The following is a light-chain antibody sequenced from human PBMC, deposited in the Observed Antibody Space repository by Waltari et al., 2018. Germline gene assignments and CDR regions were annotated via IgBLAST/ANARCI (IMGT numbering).Light chain of an antibody. J-gene: IGKJ2*01. CDR1: QSIDRY. Sequence: DIQMTQSPSSLSASVGDRVTITCRAGQSIDRYLNWYQHKPPNAPKLLIYAASRLQSGVPSRFSGSGSGTDFTLTITSLQPDDFATYYCQHSYSPPYTFGQGTRLEIK. CDR3: QHSYSPPYT. V-gene: IGKV1-39*01. CDR2: AAS.